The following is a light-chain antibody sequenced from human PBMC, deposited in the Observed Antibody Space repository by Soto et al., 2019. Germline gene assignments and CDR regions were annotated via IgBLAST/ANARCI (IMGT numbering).Light chain of an antibody. CDR1: QNVGSN. CDR2: GAS. Sequence: EIVMTQSPGTLSVSPGERATISCRASQNVGSNLAWYQQKPGQAPRLLIYGASTRATGIPARFSGSGSGTEFTLTISSLQSEDFAVYYCQQYNNWTFGQGTKVDIK. CDR3: QQYNNWT. V-gene: IGKV3-15*01. J-gene: IGKJ1*01.